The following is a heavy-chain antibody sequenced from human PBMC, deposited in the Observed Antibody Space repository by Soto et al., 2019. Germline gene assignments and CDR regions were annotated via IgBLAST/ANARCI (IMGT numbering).Heavy chain of an antibody. D-gene: IGHD3-22*01. CDR3: TRPSSGYYHDAFDM. V-gene: IGHV1-69*01. CDR1: GGSFPSDT. Sequence: QVQLMQSGAEVKKPGSSVKVSCKASGGSFPSDTISWVRQAPGQGPEWLGGIVPVFGTPNHAQKFQGRVTISADGSTNTAYMELTSLRPEDTAVYYCTRPSSGYYHDAFDMWGQGTLVTVSS. CDR2: IVPVFGTP. J-gene: IGHJ3*02.